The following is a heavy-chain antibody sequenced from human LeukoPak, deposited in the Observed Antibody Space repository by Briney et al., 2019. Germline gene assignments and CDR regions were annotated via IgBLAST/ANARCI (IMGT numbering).Heavy chain of an antibody. J-gene: IGHJ6*03. Sequence: GGSLRLSCAASGFTVSSNYMSWVRQAPGKGLEWVSVIYSGGSTYYADSVKGRITISRDNSKNTLYLQMISLRAEDTAVYYCARVHTGLHYDFWSGYFMTPYSYYYYMDVWGKGTTVTVSS. CDR1: GFTVSSNY. D-gene: IGHD3-3*01. V-gene: IGHV3-66*02. CDR3: ARVHTGLHYDFWSGYFMTPYSYYYYMDV. CDR2: IYSGGST.